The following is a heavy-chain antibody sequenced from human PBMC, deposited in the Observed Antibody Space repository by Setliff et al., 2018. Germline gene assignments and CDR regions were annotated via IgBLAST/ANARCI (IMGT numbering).Heavy chain of an antibody. V-gene: IGHV4-4*02. CDR2: IYHSGNI. D-gene: IGHD1-26*01. CDR1: GGSISSGNW. J-gene: IGHJ4*02. CDR3: ARGGSGSYPFDY. Sequence: PSETLSLTCVVSGGSISSGNWWSWVRQSPGKGLEWIGEIYHSGNINYNPSLKSRVTISVDKSKDQFSLKLNSVTAADTAIYYCARGGSGSYPFDYWGQGTQVTVSS.